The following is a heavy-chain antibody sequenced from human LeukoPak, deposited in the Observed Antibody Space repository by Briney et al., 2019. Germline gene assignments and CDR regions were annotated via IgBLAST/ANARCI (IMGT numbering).Heavy chain of an antibody. D-gene: IGHD3-10*01. J-gene: IGHJ4*02. Sequence: MSSETLSLTCTVSGGSIRSYYWSWIRQPPGKGLEWIGNIYDSGSTKYNPSLKSRVTISVDTSKNQFSLKLTSLTANDTALYYCARGHYGSGTGTYPDWGQGTLVTVSS. CDR1: GGSIRSYY. CDR3: ARGHYGSGTGTYPD. CDR2: IYDSGST. V-gene: IGHV4-59*01.